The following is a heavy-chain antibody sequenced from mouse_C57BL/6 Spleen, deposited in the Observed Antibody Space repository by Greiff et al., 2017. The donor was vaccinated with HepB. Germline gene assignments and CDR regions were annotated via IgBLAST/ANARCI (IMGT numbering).Heavy chain of an antibody. Sequence: QVQLKQPGAELVRPGSSVKLSCKASGCTFTSYWMHWVKQRPIQGLEWIGNIDPSDSETHYNQKFKDKATLTVDKSSSTAYMQLSSLTSEDSAVYYCARGDSNYLYYFDYWGQGTTLTVSS. CDR2: IDPSDSET. J-gene: IGHJ2*01. V-gene: IGHV1-52*01. CDR1: GCTFTSYW. CDR3: ARGDSNYLYYFDY. D-gene: IGHD2-5*01.